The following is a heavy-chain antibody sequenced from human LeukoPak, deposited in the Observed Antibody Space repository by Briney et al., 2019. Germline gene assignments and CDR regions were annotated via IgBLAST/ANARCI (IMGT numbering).Heavy chain of an antibody. CDR3: ARGVPAATLDY. J-gene: IGHJ4*02. CDR2: IYYSGST. Sequence: PSQTLSLTCTVSSGSISSGDHYWSWIRQPPGKGLEYIGYIYYSGSTYYNPSLKSRVTISVDTSKNQFSLKLSSVTAADTAVYYCARGVPAATLDYWGQGTLVTVSS. V-gene: IGHV4-30-4*08. CDR1: SGSISSGDHY. D-gene: IGHD2-15*01.